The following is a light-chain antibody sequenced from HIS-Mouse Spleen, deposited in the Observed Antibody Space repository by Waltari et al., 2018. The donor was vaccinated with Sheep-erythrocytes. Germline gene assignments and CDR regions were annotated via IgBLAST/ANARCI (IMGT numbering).Light chain of an antibody. CDR2: EVS. CDR3: SSYTSSSTQV. J-gene: IGLJ2*01. Sequence: QSVLTQPPSVSGAPGQRVTIPCTGSSPNLGAGYDVHWYQQLPGTAPKLMIYEVSNRPSGVSNRFSGSKSGNTASLTISGLQAEDEADYYCSSYTSSSTQVFGGGTKLTVL. CDR1: SPNLGAGYD. V-gene: IGLV1-40*01.